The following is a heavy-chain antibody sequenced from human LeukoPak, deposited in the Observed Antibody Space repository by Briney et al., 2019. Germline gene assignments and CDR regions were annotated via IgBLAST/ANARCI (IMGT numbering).Heavy chain of an antibody. J-gene: IGHJ4*02. D-gene: IGHD3-22*01. Sequence: PGGSLRLSCAASGFTFSSYWMHWVRQAPGKGLVWVSRINSDGSSTSYADSVKGRFTISRDIAKNTLYLQMNSLRAEDTAVYYCARLKFYYYDSSGYPYETDYWGQGTLVTVSS. CDR3: ARLKFYYYDSSGYPYETDY. CDR1: GFTFSSYW. V-gene: IGHV3-74*01. CDR2: INSDGSST.